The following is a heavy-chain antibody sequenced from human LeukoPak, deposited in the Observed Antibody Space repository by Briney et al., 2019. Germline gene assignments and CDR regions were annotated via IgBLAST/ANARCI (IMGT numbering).Heavy chain of an antibody. CDR1: GFTFSSYA. J-gene: IGHJ4*02. D-gene: IGHD3-22*01. V-gene: IGHV3-23*01. Sequence: PGGSLRLSCAASGFTFSSYAMSWVRQAPGKGLEWVSVISGSGGSTYYADSVKGRFTISRDNSKNTLYLQMNSLRAEDTAIYYCAKDELYYYDSSGSHFDYWGQGILVTVSS. CDR3: AKDELYYYDSSGSHFDY. CDR2: ISGSGGST.